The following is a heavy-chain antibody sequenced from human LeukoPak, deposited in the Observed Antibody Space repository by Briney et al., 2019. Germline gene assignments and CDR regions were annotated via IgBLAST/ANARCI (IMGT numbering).Heavy chain of an antibody. CDR1: GYSFSSDYY. V-gene: IGHV4-38-2*02. D-gene: IGHD3-16*01. CDR3: ARDTIGIGLRLGKYTDY. J-gene: IGHJ4*02. CDR2: IYHSGST. Sequence: SETLSLTCTVSGYSFSSDYYWGWIRQPPGKGLEWIGSIYHSGSTYYNPSLKSRVTISLDTSKKHFFLKLSSVTAADTAVYYCARDTIGIGLRLGKYTDYWGQGTLVTVSS.